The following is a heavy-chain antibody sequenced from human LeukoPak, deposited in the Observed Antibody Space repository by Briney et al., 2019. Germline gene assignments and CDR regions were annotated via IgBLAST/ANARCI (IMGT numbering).Heavy chain of an antibody. J-gene: IGHJ4*02. CDR3: ARRYCSSTSCYLFDY. CDR1: GGSISSGDYY. D-gene: IGHD2-2*01. CDR2: INYSGTT. V-gene: IGHV4-30-4*01. Sequence: SETLSLTCTVSGGSISSGDYYWSWFRHPPGKGLEWVGYINYSGTTYYSPSLRSRLTISIDTSKNQFSLKLSSVTAADTAVYYCARRYCSSTSCYLFDYWGQGTLVTVSS.